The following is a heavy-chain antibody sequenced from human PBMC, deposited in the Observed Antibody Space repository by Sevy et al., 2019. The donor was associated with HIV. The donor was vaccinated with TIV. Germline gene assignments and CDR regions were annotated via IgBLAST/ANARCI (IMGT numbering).Heavy chain of an antibody. Sequence: GGSLRLSCTASGFTFGDYAMSWFRQAPGKGLEWVGFIRSKAYGGTTEYAASVKGRFTISRDDSKSIAYLQMNSLKTEDTAVYYRTRDLFGESPDYWGQGTLVTVSS. CDR1: GFTFGDYA. CDR3: TRDLFGESPDY. D-gene: IGHD3-10*02. V-gene: IGHV3-49*03. CDR2: IRSKAYGGTT. J-gene: IGHJ4*02.